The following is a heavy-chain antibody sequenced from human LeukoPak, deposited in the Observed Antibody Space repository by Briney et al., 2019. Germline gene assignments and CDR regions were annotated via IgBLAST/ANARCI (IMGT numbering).Heavy chain of an antibody. J-gene: IGHJ4*02. CDR1: GFTFSTYG. CDR2: ISDDGRNT. V-gene: IGHV3-23*01. CDR3: AKRVPYSSLSVYFDY. D-gene: IGHD6-6*01. Sequence: GGSLRLSCTASGFTFSTYGMNWVRQAPGKGLEWVSSISDDGRNTYYTDSVKGRFTVSRDNSKNTLYLQMNSLRDEDTAVYYCAKRVPYSSLSVYFDYWGRGILATVSS.